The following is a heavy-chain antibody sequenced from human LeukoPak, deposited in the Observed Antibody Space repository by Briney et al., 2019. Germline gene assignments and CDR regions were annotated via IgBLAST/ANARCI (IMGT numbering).Heavy chain of an antibody. J-gene: IGHJ3*02. D-gene: IGHD1-26*01. CDR1: GYSFTSYW. V-gene: IGHV5-51*01. Sequence: GESLKISCKGSGYSFTSYWIGWVRPMPGKGLEWMGIIYPGDSDTRYSPSFQGQVTISADKSISTAYLQWSSLKASDTAMYYCARRKEWELLGPAFDIWGQGTMVTVSS. CDR3: ARRKEWELLGPAFDI. CDR2: IYPGDSDT.